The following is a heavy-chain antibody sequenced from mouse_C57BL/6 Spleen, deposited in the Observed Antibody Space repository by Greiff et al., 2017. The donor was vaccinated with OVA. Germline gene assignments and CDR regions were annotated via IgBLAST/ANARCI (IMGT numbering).Heavy chain of an antibody. CDR1: GYTFTSYW. D-gene: IGHD3-2*02. V-gene: IGHV1-59*01. J-gene: IGHJ3*01. CDR3: AREVGRPAHRAY. Sequence: QVQLKQPGAELVRPGTSVKLSCKASGYTFTSYWMHWVKQRPGQGLEWIGVIDPSDSYTNYNQKFKGKATLTVDTSSSTAYMQLSSLTSEDSAVDYCAREVGRPAHRAYWGQGTLVTVSA. CDR2: IDPSDSYT.